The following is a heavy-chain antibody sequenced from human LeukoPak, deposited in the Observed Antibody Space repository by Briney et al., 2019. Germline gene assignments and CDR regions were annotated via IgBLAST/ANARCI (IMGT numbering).Heavy chain of an antibody. Sequence: GGSLRLSCAASGFTFSSYEMNWVRQAPGKGLEWVSYISSSGTTIYYADSVKGRFTISRDNAENSPYLQMNSLRDEDTAVYYCARESEYYYYDASGYYPGYFHHWGQGTLVTVSS. D-gene: IGHD3-22*01. V-gene: IGHV3-48*03. CDR3: ARESEYYYYDASGYYPGYFHH. CDR1: GFTFSSYE. J-gene: IGHJ1*01. CDR2: ISSSGTTI.